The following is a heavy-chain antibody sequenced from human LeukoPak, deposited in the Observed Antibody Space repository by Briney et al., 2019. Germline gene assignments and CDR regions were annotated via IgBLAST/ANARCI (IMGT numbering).Heavy chain of an antibody. Sequence: GGSLRLSCAASGFTFSSYAMSWVRQAPGKGLEWVSALSGSGSSTYYADSVKGRFTISGDNSKNTLYLQMNSLRAEDTAVYYCAKVISITMISRYLGYWGQGTLVTVSS. CDR2: LSGSGSST. D-gene: IGHD3-22*01. V-gene: IGHV3-23*01. CDR3: AKVISITMISRYLGY. CDR1: GFTFSSYA. J-gene: IGHJ4*02.